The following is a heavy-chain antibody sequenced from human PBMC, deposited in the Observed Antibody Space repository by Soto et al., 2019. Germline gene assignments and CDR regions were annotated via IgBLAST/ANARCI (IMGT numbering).Heavy chain of an antibody. CDR1: GYTFTSYG. CDR3: ARTSLLHYDFWSGPGGY. Sequence: GASVKVSCKASGYTFTSYGISWVRQAPGQGLEWMGWISAYNGNTNYAQKLQGRVTMTTDTSTSTAYMELRSLRSDDTAVYYCARTSLLHYDFWSGPGGYWGQGTLVTVSS. D-gene: IGHD3-3*01. J-gene: IGHJ4*02. CDR2: ISAYNGNT. V-gene: IGHV1-18*04.